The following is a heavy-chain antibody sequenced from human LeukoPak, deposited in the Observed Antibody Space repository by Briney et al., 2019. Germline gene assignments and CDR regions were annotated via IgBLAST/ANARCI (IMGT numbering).Heavy chain of an antibody. D-gene: IGHD2-2*01. CDR1: GFTFRSNY. CDR3: ARGGIHCSSASCPKTYFDY. Sequence: GGSLTLSCAASGFTFRSNYMSWVRQAPGKGLEWVSVIYSDGPTYYPHSLTRRFTIYIDNSKNTLYLQMNSLRAEDTAVYYCARGGIHCSSASCPKTYFDYWGQGTLVTVSS. CDR2: IYSDGPT. V-gene: IGHV3-66*01. J-gene: IGHJ4*02.